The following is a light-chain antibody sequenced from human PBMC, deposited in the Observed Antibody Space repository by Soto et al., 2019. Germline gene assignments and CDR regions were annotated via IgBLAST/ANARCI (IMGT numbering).Light chain of an antibody. CDR1: QAVLHSPNNENY. V-gene: IGKV4-1*01. CDR2: WAS. CDR3: LQYYTFPRT. J-gene: IGKJ1*01. Sequence: DIVMTQSPDSLAVSLGERATINCKSSQAVLHSPNNENYLAWYQQKPGQPPKLLIYWASARESGVPDRFSGSGSGTDFTLTISSQQAEDVAVYFCLQYYTFPRTFGQGTKVEVK.